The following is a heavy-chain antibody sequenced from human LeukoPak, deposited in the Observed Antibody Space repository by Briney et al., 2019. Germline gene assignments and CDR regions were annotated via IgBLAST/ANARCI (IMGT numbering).Heavy chain of an antibody. CDR3: TTIRGYCSSTSCYALDY. Sequence: PGGSLRLSCAASGFTFSNAWMSWVRQAPGKGLEWVGRIKSKTDGGTTDYDAAVKGRFTIYRDDSNNTLYLQMKSLKTEDTAVYYCTTIRGYCSSTSCYALDYWGQGTLVTVSS. CDR2: IKSKTDGGTT. V-gene: IGHV3-15*01. J-gene: IGHJ4*02. D-gene: IGHD2-2*01. CDR1: GFTFSNAW.